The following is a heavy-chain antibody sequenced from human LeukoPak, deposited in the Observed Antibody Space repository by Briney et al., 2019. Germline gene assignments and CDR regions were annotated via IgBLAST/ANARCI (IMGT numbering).Heavy chain of an antibody. CDR2: IYYRGTT. V-gene: IGHV4-59*12. CDR1: GDSIDSYY. J-gene: IGHJ4*02. D-gene: IGHD5-12*01. CDR3: ARLPRYGGYDHFDY. Sequence: PSETLSLTCTVSGDSIDSYYWSWIRQPPGEGLEWIGYIYYRGTTSYNPFLKSRVTISVDTSKNQFSLKLNSVTAADTAVYYCARLPRYGGYDHFDYWGQGILVIVSS.